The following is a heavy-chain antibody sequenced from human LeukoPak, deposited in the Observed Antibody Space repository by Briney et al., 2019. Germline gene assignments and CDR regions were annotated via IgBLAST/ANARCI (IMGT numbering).Heavy chain of an antibody. D-gene: IGHD3-22*01. J-gene: IGHJ5*02. CDR2: INPSGGST. Sequence: ASVKVSCKVSGYTLTELSMHWVRQAPGQGLEWMGIINPSGGSTSYAQKFQGRVTMTRDTSTSTVYMELSSLRSEDTAVYYCARDLQFGYQNWFDPWGQGTLVTVSS. V-gene: IGHV1-46*01. CDR3: ARDLQFGYQNWFDP. CDR1: GYTLTELS.